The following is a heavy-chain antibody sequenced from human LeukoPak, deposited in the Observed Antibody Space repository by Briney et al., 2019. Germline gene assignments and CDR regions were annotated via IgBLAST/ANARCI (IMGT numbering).Heavy chain of an antibody. CDR1: GFTVSSNY. Sequence: GGSLRLSCVASGFTVSSNYMSWVRQAPGKGLEWVSVIYSAGNTYYADSVKGRFTISRHNSKNTLYLQMNSLRVEDTAVYYCARGGTPGYSSGRIDYWGQGTLVTASS. CDR3: ARGGTPGYSSGRIDY. CDR2: IYSAGNT. D-gene: IGHD6-19*01. J-gene: IGHJ4*02. V-gene: IGHV3-53*04.